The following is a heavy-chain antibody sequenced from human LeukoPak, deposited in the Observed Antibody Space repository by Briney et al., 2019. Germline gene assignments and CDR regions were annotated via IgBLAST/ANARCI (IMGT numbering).Heavy chain of an antibody. Sequence: GASVKVSCKASGYTFTSYYMHWVRQAPGQGLEWMGIINPSGGSTSYAQKFQGRVTTTEDTSTDTAYMELSSLRSEDTAVYYCATVGVRYSLTPMEAFDIWGQGTMVTVSS. V-gene: IGHV1-46*01. J-gene: IGHJ3*02. CDR3: ATVGVRYSLTPMEAFDI. CDR1: GYTFTSYY. CDR2: INPSGGST. D-gene: IGHD5-18*01.